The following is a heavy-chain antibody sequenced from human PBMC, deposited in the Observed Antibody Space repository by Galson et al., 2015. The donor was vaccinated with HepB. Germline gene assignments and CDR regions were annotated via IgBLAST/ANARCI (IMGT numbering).Heavy chain of an antibody. J-gene: IGHJ3*02. CDR1: GFTFSTYS. V-gene: IGHV3-48*04. CDR3: VKEMSRRAHRGAFDI. CDR2: ISSSSSSI. D-gene: IGHD1-14*01. Sequence: SLRLSCAASGFTFSTYSMNWVRQAPGKGLEWISYISSSSSSIYYADSVKGRFTISRDNAKSTLYLQMSSLRAEDTAVYYCVKEMSRRAHRGAFDIWGQGTMVTVSS.